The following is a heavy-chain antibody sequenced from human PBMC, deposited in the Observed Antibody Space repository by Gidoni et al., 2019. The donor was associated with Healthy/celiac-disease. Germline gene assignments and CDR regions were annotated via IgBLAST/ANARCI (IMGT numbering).Heavy chain of an antibody. CDR1: GFTFSSYS. CDR2: ISSSSSYI. CDR3: ARDRDSGYCSGGSCYSDGGFDY. V-gene: IGHV3-21*01. Sequence: EVQLVESGGGLVKPGGSLRLSCAASGFTFSSYSMHWVRQAPGKGLEWVSSISSSSSYIYYADSVKGRFTISRDNAKNSLYLQMNSLRAEDTAVYYCARDRDSGYCSGGSCYSDGGFDYWGQGTLVTVSS. D-gene: IGHD2-15*01. J-gene: IGHJ4*02.